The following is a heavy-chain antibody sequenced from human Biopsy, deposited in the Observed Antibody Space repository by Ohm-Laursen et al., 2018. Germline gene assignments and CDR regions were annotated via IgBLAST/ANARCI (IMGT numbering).Heavy chain of an antibody. CDR2: ISCTGYT. V-gene: IGHV4-59*01. Sequence: TLSLTCTVSGDSITTYYWSWIRQPPGKGLEWIGHISCTGYTSYNASLKSRVTISVDTSRNHFSLRLSSLTAADTAVYYCARGSNDFGGLYFPRWGQGTLLTVSS. CDR3: ARGSNDFGGLYFPR. J-gene: IGHJ4*02. D-gene: IGHD4-23*01. CDR1: GDSITTYY.